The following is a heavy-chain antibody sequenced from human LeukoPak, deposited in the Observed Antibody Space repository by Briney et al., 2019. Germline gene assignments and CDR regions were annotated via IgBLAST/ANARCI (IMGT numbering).Heavy chain of an antibody. CDR3: ATHGGYCSGGSCYTVH. Sequence: GGSLRLSWAASGFTFSSYWMSWVRQAPGKGLEWVANIRLDGREKYYVASVKGRFTISRDNTGNSLYLQMNSLRAEDTAVYYCATHGGYCSGGSCYTVHWGQGTLVAVSS. CDR1: GFTFSSYW. CDR2: IRLDGREK. J-gene: IGHJ4*02. V-gene: IGHV3-7*01. D-gene: IGHD2-15*01.